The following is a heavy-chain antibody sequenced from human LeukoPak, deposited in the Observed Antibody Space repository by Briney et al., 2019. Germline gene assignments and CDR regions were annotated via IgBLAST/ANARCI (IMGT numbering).Heavy chain of an antibody. CDR1: RGSISGYS. D-gene: IGHD3-10*01. V-gene: IGHV4-59*05. Sequence: SETLSLTCTVSRGSISGYSWSWIRQSPGKGLEWIGSIYYSGSTYYNPSLKSRVTISVDTSKNQFSLKLSSVTAADTAVYYCARGVMRRVWFGESNWFDPWGQGTLVTVSS. CDR3: ARGVMRRVWFGESNWFDP. J-gene: IGHJ5*02. CDR2: IYYSGST.